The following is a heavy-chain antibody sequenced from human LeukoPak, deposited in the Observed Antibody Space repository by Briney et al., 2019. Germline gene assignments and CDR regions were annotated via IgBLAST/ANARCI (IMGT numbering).Heavy chain of an antibody. D-gene: IGHD3-3*01. J-gene: IGHJ6*03. CDR1: GGSFSGYY. CDR3: ARRGSITIFGVVSDYYYYMDV. V-gene: IGHV4-34*01. Sequence: SETLSLTCAVYGGSFSGYYWSWIRQPPGKGLEWIGGINHSGSTNYNPSLKSRVTISVDTSKNQFSLKLSSVTAADTAVYYCARRGSITIFGVVSDYYYYMDVWGKGTTVTVSS. CDR2: INHSGST.